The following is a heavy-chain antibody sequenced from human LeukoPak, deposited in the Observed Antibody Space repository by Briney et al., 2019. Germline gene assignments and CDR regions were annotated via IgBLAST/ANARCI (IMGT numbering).Heavy chain of an antibody. CDR2: IDPNSGGT. CDR3: ARGNLGTHFDY. Sequence: ASVKVSCKASGYTFTGYYMHWVRQAPGQGLEWMGWIDPNSGGTNYAQKFQGRVTATRDTSISTAYMELSRLTSDDTAVYYCARGNLGTHFDYWGQGTLVTVSS. V-gene: IGHV1-2*02. CDR1: GYTFTGYY. D-gene: IGHD7-27*01. J-gene: IGHJ4*02.